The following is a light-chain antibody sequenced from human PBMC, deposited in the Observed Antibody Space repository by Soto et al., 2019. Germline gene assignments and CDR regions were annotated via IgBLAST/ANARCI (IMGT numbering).Light chain of an antibody. V-gene: IGKV3-15*01. Sequence: EIVMTQSPATLSVSPGERATISCRPSQSVSSNFAWYQQNPGQAPRLLIYCASTRATGIPARFSGSGSGTEFTLTISSLQSEDFAVYYCQQYNNWWTFGQGTKVDIK. J-gene: IGKJ1*01. CDR3: QQYNNWWT. CDR1: QSVSSN. CDR2: CAS.